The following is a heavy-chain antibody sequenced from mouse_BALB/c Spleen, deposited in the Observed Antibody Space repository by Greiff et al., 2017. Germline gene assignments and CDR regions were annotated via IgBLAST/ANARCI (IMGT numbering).Heavy chain of an antibody. CDR1: GFTFSSYT. J-gene: IGHJ4*01. V-gene: IGHV5-12-2*01. CDR2: ISNGGGST. D-gene: IGHD2-1*01. Sequence: DVMLVESGGGLVQPGGSLKLSCAASGFTFSSYTMSWVRQTPEKRLEWVAYISNGGGSTYYPDTVKGRFTISRDNAKNTLYLQMSSLKSEDTAMYYCARSLYGNYDAMDYWGQGTSVTVSS. CDR3: ARSLYGNYDAMDY.